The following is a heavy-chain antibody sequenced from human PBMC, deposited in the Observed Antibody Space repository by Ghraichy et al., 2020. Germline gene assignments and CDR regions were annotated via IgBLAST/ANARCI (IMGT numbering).Heavy chain of an antibody. J-gene: IGHJ4*02. V-gene: IGHV4-59*01. CDR3: ARGSSRGYFDY. CDR2: IYYSGST. D-gene: IGHD6-13*01. CDR1: GGSISSYY. Sequence: SETLSLTCTVSGGSISSYYWSWIRQPPGKGLEWIGYIYYSGSTNYNPSLKSRVTISVDTSKNQFSLKLSSVTAADTAVYYCARGSSRGYFDYWGQGTLVTVSS.